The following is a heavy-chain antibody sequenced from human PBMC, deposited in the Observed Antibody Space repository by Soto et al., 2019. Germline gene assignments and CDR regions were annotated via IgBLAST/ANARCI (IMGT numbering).Heavy chain of an antibody. CDR3: ARDRKLQQLGHYYYVMDV. CDR2: TFYRSKWYN. J-gene: IGHJ6*02. V-gene: IGHV6-1*01. CDR1: GYSVSSNSAA. Sequence: SPTLSLTCAISGYSVSSNSAAWSWIRQSPSRGLEWLGRTFYRSKWYNDYADSVKGRFTISRDNSKNTLYLQMNSLRAEDTAVYYCARDRKLQQLGHYYYVMDVWGQGTTVTVSS. D-gene: IGHD6-13*01.